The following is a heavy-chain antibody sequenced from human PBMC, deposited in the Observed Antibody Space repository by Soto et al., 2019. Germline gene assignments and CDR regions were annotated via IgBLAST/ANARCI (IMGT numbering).Heavy chain of an antibody. D-gene: IGHD2-15*01. CDR3: ASKYCSGGSCYLRGYYYYYMDV. CDR2: IIPILGIA. CDR1: GGTFSSYT. V-gene: IGHV1-69*02. J-gene: IGHJ6*03. Sequence: ASVKVSCKASGGTFSSYTISWVRQAPGQGLEWMGRIIPILGIANYAQKFQGRVTITADKSTSTAYMELSSLRSEDTAVYYCASKYCSGGSCYLRGYYYYYMDVWGKGTTVTVSS.